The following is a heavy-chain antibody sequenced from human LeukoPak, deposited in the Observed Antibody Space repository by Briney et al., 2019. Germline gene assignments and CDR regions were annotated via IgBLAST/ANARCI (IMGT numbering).Heavy chain of an antibody. J-gene: IGHJ4*02. CDR2: ISYDGSNK. Sequence: PLRSLRLSCAASGFTFSSYGMHCVRQAPGKRLEWAAVISYDGSNKYYAESVKGRFTISRDNSKNTLYLQMNSVRAEDTAVYYCAKDREMASVGYFDYWGQGTLVTVSS. CDR3: AKDREMASVGYFDY. D-gene: IGHD5-24*01. V-gene: IGHV3-30*18. CDR1: GFTFSSYG.